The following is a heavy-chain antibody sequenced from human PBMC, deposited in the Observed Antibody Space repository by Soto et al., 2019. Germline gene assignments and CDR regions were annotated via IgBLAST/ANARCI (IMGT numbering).Heavy chain of an antibody. J-gene: IGHJ4*02. D-gene: IGHD3-9*01. CDR2: IKQDGSGK. Sequence: GGSLRLSCAASGFTFSSYWMSWVRQAPGKGLEWVANIKQDGSGKYYVDSVKGRFTISRDNAKNSLYLQMNSLRAEDTAVYYCASVLRYFDWLGIDYWGQGTLVTVSS. CDR1: GFTFSSYW. CDR3: ASVLRYFDWLGIDY. V-gene: IGHV3-7*05.